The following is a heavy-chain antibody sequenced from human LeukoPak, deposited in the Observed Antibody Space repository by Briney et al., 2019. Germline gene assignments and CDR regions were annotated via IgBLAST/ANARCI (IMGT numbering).Heavy chain of an antibody. CDR3: AIDSTVESEFDP. V-gene: IGHV4-4*07. Sequence: SETLSLTCTVSGGSISSYYWSWIRQPAGKGLEWIGRIYTSGSTNYNPSLKSRVTMSVDTSKNQFSLKLSSVDAADTAVYCCAIDSTVESEFDPWGQGTLVTVSS. CDR2: IYTSGST. J-gene: IGHJ5*02. CDR1: GGSISSYY. D-gene: IGHD4-23*01.